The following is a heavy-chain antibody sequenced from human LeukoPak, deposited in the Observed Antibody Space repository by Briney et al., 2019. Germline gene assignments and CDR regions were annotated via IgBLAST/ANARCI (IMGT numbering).Heavy chain of an antibody. D-gene: IGHD3-10*01. CDR2: ISGSGGGT. CDR1: GFTFSSYA. V-gene: IGHV3-23*01. Sequence: GGSLRLSCAASGFTFSSYAMSWVRQAPGKGLEWVSAISGSGGGTYYADSVKGRFTISRDNSKNTLYLQMNSLRAEDTAVYYCAKTLRFGEFFDYWGQGTLVTVSS. CDR3: AKTLRFGEFFDY. J-gene: IGHJ4*02.